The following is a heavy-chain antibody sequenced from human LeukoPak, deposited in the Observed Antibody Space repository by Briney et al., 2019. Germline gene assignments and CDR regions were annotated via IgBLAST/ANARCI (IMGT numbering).Heavy chain of an antibody. J-gene: IGHJ4*02. Sequence: GGSLRHSCAASGFTFSSYEMNWVRQAPGKGLEWVSYISSDSTIYYADSVKGRFTISRDNAKNSLYLQMNSLRAEDTAVYYCARVGPAVAHLWGQGTLVTVSS. CDR1: GFTFSSYE. D-gene: IGHD6-19*01. CDR2: ISSDSTI. V-gene: IGHV3-48*03. CDR3: ARVGPAVAHL.